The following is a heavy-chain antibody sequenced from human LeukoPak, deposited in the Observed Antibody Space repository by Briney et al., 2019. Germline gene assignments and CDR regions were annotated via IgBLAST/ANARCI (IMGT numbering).Heavy chain of an antibody. V-gene: IGHV4-59*01. Sequence: SETLSLTCTVSGGSISSYYWSWIRQPPGKGLEWIGYIYYSGSTNYNPSLKSRVTISVDTSKNQFSLKLSSVTAADTAVYYFASGNRGYSYGYPDYWGQGTLVTVSS. D-gene: IGHD5-18*01. CDR1: GGSISSYY. J-gene: IGHJ4*02. CDR2: IYYSGST. CDR3: ASGNRGYSYGYPDY.